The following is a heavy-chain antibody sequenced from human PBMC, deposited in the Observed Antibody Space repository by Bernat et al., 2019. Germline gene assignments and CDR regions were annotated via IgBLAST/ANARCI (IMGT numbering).Heavy chain of an antibody. J-gene: IGHJ4*02. Sequence: EVQLVESGGGLVQPGGSLRLSCAASGFTFSSYSMNWVRQAPGKGLEWVSYISSSSSTIYCADSVKGRFTISRDNAKNSLYLQMNSLRDEDTAVYYCAREDDYIWGSYRYYYFDYWGQGTLVTVSS. V-gene: IGHV3-48*02. CDR3: AREDDYIWGSYRYYYFDY. CDR2: ISSSSSTI. CDR1: GFTFSSYS. D-gene: IGHD3-16*02.